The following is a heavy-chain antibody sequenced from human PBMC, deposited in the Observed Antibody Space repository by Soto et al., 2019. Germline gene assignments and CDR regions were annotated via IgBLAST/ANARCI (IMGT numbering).Heavy chain of an antibody. J-gene: IGHJ5*02. V-gene: IGHV3-73*01. CDR3: TRQHGGWFRGNKLNWFDP. CDR1: GFTFSGSA. CDR2: IRSKANSYAT. Sequence: PGGSLRLSCAASGFTFSGSAMHWVRQASGKGLEWVGRIRSKANSYATAYAASVKGRFTISRDDSKNTAYLQMNSLKTEDTAVYYCTRQHGGWFRGNKLNWFDPWGQGTLVTVSS. D-gene: IGHD6-19*01.